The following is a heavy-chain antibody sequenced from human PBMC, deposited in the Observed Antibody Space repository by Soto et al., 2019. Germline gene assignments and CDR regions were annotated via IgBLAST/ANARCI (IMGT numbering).Heavy chain of an antibody. J-gene: IGHJ4*02. CDR2: IYYTGAT. V-gene: IGHV4-30-4*01. CDR1: GGSISSADYY. D-gene: IGHD3-3*01. CDR3: ARVADFWTGYYFDY. Sequence: SETLSLTCTVSGGSISSADYYWTWIRQPPGKGLEWIGYIYYTGATYYNPSLGSRVTISVDTSNNQFSLKLTSVTVADTAVYYCARVADFWTGYYFDYWGQGTLVTVSS.